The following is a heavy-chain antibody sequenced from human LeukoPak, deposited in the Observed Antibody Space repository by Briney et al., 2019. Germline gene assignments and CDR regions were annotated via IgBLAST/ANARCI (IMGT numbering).Heavy chain of an antibody. J-gene: IGHJ4*02. CDR2: ISGSGGST. D-gene: IGHD2-2*01. CDR1: GFTFRSYA. V-gene: IGHV3-23*01. CDR3: AKGPRSVVPAAIGDY. Sequence: PGGSLRLSCAASGFTFRSYAMSWVRQAPGKGLEWVSAISGSGGSTYYADSVKGRFTISRDNSKNTPYLQMNSLRAEDTAVYYCAKGPRSVVPAAIGDYWGQGTLVTVSS.